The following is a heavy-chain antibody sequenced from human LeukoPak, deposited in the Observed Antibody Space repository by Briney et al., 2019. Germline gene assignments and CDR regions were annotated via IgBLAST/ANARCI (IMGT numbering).Heavy chain of an antibody. CDR1: GFTFSTYA. J-gene: IGHJ5*02. CDR2: ISYEGGTQ. V-gene: IGHV3-30*04. CDR3: AKEGTPQVSTWYDL. D-gene: IGHD3-10*01. Sequence: GGSLRLSCAASGFTFSTYAMHWVRQAPGKGLEWVAVISYEGGTQHYADSVKGRFIISRDNPRNTLYLQMNILRTEDTAVYYCAKEGTPQVSTWYDLWGQGTQVIVSS.